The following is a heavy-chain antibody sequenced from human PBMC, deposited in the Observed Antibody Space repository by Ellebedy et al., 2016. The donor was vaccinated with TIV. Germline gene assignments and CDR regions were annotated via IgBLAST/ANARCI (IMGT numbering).Heavy chain of an antibody. J-gene: IGHJ4*02. CDR2: IKSKTDGGTP. CDR3: TPQGY. CDR1: GFTFSKAW. Sequence: GESLKISXAAPGFTFSKAWMSWVRQAPGKGLEWVGRIKSKTDGGTPDYAAPVKGRFTISRDDSKNTLYLQMNSLKTEDTAVYYCTPQGYWGQGTLVTVSS. V-gene: IGHV3-15*01.